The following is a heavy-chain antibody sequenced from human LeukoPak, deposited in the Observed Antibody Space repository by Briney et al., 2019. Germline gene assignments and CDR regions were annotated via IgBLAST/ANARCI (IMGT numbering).Heavy chain of an antibody. J-gene: IGHJ4*02. CDR2: IYPGDSDT. D-gene: IGHD6-13*01. CDR1: GSSFTSYW. V-gene: IGHV5-51*01. CDR3: ARSPIAAAGTILDY. Sequence: NPGESLKISCQGSGSSFTSYWIGWVRQMPGKGLEWMGIIYPGDSDTRYSPSFQGQVTISADKSISTAYLQWSSLKASDTAMYYCARSPIAAAGTILDYGGQGTLVTVSS.